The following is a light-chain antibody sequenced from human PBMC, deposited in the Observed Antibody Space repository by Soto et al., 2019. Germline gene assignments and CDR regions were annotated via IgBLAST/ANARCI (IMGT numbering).Light chain of an antibody. J-gene: IGKJ3*01. V-gene: IGKV1-5*03. CDR3: QQYNSYSLFT. CDR1: QSISSW. CDR2: KAS. Sequence: DIQMTQSPSTLSASVGDRVIITCRASQSISSWLAWYQQKPGKAPKLLIYKASSLESGVPSRFSGSGSGAEFTLTISCLQPDDFAPYYCQQYNSYSLFTFGHGTKVDI.